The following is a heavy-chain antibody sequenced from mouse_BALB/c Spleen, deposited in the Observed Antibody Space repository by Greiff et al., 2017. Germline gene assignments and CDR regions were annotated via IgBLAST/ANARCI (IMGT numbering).Heavy chain of an antibody. V-gene: IGHV1-67*01. CDR2: ISTYYGNT. CDR3: ARGTDYYAMDY. D-gene: IGHD3-3*01. Sequence: QVQLKQSGPELVRPGVSVKISCKGSGYTFTDYAMHWVKQSHAKSLEWIGVISTYYGNTNYNQKFKGKATMTVDKSSSTAYMELARLTSEDSAIYYCARGTDYYAMDYWGQGTSVTVSS. CDR1: GYTFTDYA. J-gene: IGHJ4*01.